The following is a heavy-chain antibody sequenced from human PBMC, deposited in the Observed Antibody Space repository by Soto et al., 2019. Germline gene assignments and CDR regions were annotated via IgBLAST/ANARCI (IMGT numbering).Heavy chain of an antibody. J-gene: IGHJ3*01. CDR2: IYYSGST. CDR1: GGSISSYY. CDR3: ARDLSCSCGSCYSEETSDAFDF. D-gene: IGHD2-15*01. V-gene: IGHV4-59*01. Sequence: SETLSLTCTVSGGSISSYYWSWIRQPPGKGQEWIGYIYYSGSTNYNPSLKSRVTMSVDTSKNQFSLKLSSVTAADTAVYYCARDLSCSCGSCYSEETSDAFDFWGQGTMVTVSS.